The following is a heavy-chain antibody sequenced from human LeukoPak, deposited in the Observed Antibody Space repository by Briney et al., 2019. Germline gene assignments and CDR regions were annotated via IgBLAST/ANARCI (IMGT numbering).Heavy chain of an antibody. V-gene: IGHV4-39*07. CDR2: IYYSGIT. CDR1: GDSISSDSYY. CDR3: ARGATMVRGAPFRA. Sequence: SETLSLTCTVSGDSISSDSYYWGWIRQPPGKGLEWIGSIYYSGITYYNPSLKSRVSISVDTSKNQFSLKLSSVTAADTAVYCCARGATMVRGAPFRAWGQGTLVTVSS. J-gene: IGHJ5*02. D-gene: IGHD3-10*01.